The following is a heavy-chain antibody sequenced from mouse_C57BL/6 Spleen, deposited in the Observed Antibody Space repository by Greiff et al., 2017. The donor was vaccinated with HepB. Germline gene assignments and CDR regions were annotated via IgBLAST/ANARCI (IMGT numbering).Heavy chain of an antibody. CDR3: ARRDYGSSPYYFDY. CDR2: IYPGDGDT. J-gene: IGHJ2*01. Sequence: QVQLQQSGAELVKPGASVKISCKASGYAFSSYWMNWVKQRPGKGLEWIGQIYPGDGDTNYNGKFKGTATLTADKSSSTAYMQLSSLTSEDSAVYFCARRDYGSSPYYFDYWGQGTTLTVSS. D-gene: IGHD1-1*01. V-gene: IGHV1-80*01. CDR1: GYAFSSYW.